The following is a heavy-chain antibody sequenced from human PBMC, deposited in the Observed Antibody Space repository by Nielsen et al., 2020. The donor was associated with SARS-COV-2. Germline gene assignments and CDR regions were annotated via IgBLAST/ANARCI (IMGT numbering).Heavy chain of an antibody. CDR3: ARRVAADFRFDY. Sequence: GGSLRLSCAASGFTFSSYGMHWVRQAPGKGLEWVAVISYDGSNKYYADSVKGRFTISRDNSKNTLYLQMNSLRSDDTAVYYCARRVAADFRFDYWGQGTLVTVSS. D-gene: IGHD6-19*01. CDR1: GFTFSSYG. CDR2: ISYDGSNK. J-gene: IGHJ4*02. V-gene: IGHV3-30*03.